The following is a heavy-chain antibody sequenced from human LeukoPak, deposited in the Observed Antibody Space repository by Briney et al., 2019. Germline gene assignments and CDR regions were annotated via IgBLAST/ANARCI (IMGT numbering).Heavy chain of an antibody. J-gene: IGHJ4*02. Sequence: XXSLRLSCAGSGFTFGGYGMHWVRQTPGKGLEGVAVIAYDGSRAFYADSVKGRFTISRDNSKNTMSVQMDDLRAEDTAVYYCTRYNNDHFDYWGQGTLVTVSS. V-gene: IGHV3-33*01. D-gene: IGHD1-14*01. CDR2: IAYDGSRA. CDR3: TRYNNDHFDY. CDR1: GFTFGGYG.